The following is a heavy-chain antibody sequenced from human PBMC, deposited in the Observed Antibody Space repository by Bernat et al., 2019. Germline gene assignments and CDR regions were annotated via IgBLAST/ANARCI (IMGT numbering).Heavy chain of an antibody. CDR3: ARGDDMLSFGRDY. J-gene: IGHJ4*02. D-gene: IGHD2-8*01. V-gene: IGHV3-30*01. CDR1: GFTFSSYA. CDR2: ISYDGSNK. Sequence: QVQLVESGGGVVQPGRSLRLSCAASGFTFSSYAMHWVRQAPGKGLEWVAVISYDGSNKYYADSVKGRFTISSDNSKNTLYLQMNSLRDEDTAVYYCARGDDMLSFGRDYWGQGTLVTVSS.